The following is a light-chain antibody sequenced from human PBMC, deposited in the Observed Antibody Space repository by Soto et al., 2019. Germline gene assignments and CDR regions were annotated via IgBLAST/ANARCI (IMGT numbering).Light chain of an antibody. J-gene: IGKJ1*01. Sequence: IALTQSPATLSLSPGEGATLSCRADQSVDNNYLAWYQQKPGQAPRPLISAAYRRATGVPDRFSGSGSGTDFTLTIGRLEPEDFAVYYCQQYGTLTWTFGQGTKV. CDR1: QSVDNNY. CDR3: QQYGTLTWT. CDR2: AAY. V-gene: IGKV3-20*01.